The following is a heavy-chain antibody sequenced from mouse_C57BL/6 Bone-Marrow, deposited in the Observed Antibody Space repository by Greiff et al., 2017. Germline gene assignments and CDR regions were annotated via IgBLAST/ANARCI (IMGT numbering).Heavy chain of an antibody. CDR2: IHPNSGST. CDR3: ARPDYGSPYYAMDY. J-gene: IGHJ4*01. V-gene: IGHV1-64*01. CDR1: GYTFTSYW. Sequence: VQLQQPGAELVKPGASVKLSCKASGYTFTSYWMHWVKQRPGQGLEWIGMIHPNSGSTNYNEKFKSKATLTVDKSSSTAYMQLSSLTSEDSAVYYCARPDYGSPYYAMDYWGQGTSVTVSS. D-gene: IGHD1-1*01.